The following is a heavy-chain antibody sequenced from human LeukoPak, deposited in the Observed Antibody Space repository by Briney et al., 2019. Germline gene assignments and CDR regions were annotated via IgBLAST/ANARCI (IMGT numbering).Heavy chain of an antibody. J-gene: IGHJ4*02. Sequence: GGSLRLSCAASGFTFSSYAMHWVRQAPGKGLEWVAVISYDGSNKYYADSVKGRFTISRDNSKNTLYLQMNSLRAEDTAVYYCARDVAGVIGSSSGHYWGQGTLVTASS. CDR2: ISYDGSNK. V-gene: IGHV3-30-3*01. CDR1: GFTFSSYA. CDR3: ARDVAGVIGSSSGHY. D-gene: IGHD6-6*01.